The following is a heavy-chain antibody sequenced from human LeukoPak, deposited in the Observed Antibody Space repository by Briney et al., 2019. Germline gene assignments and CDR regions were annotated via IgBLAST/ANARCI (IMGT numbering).Heavy chain of an antibody. CDR1: GGSISSYY. V-gene: IGHV4-4*07. D-gene: IGHD6-19*01. CDR2: IYTSGST. Sequence: PSETLSLTCTVSGGSISSYYWSWIRQPAGKGLEWIGRIYTSGSTYYNPSLKSRVTISVDTSKNQFSLKLSSVTAADTAVYYCARGVAGTMADAFDIWGQGTMVTVSS. J-gene: IGHJ3*02. CDR3: ARGVAGTMADAFDI.